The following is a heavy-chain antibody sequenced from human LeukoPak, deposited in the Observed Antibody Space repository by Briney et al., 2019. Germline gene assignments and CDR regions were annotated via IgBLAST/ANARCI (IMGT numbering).Heavy chain of an antibody. Sequence: GGSLRLSCAASGFTFSNYGMHWVRQSPGKGLEWVAVIWYDGSNKYYADSVKGRFTISRDNSKNTVYLQMNSLRAEDTAVHYCARVSVARWVYFDYWGQGTLVTVSS. CDR1: GFTFSNYG. CDR3: ARVSVARWVYFDY. V-gene: IGHV3-33*01. D-gene: IGHD2-15*01. J-gene: IGHJ4*02. CDR2: IWYDGSNK.